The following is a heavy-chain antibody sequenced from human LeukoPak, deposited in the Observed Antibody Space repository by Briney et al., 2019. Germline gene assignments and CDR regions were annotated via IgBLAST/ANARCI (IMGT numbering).Heavy chain of an antibody. CDR2: IKQDGSEK. D-gene: IGHD1-26*01. Sequence: SGGSLRLSCAVSGFTFSSYWMSWVRQAPGKGLEWVANIKQDGSEKYYVDSVKGRFTISRDNAKNSLYLQMNSLRAKDTALYYCAKRGRGKVGADDYWGQGTLVTVSS. CDR3: AKRGRGKVGADDY. V-gene: IGHV3-7*03. CDR1: GFTFSSYW. J-gene: IGHJ4*02.